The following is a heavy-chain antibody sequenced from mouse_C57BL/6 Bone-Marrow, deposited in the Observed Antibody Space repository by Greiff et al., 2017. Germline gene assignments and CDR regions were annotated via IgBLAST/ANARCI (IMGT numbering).Heavy chain of an antibody. Sequence: QVTLKESGPGILQPSQTLSLTCSFSGFSLSTFGMGVGWIRQPSGKGLEWLAHIWWDDDKYYNPALKSRLTISKDTSKNQVFLKLANVDTADTATYYVARKGDDGYSAWFADWGQGTLVTVSA. CDR1: GFSLSTFGMG. J-gene: IGHJ3*01. CDR2: IWWDDDK. D-gene: IGHD2-3*01. CDR3: ARKGDDGYSAWFAD. V-gene: IGHV8-8*01.